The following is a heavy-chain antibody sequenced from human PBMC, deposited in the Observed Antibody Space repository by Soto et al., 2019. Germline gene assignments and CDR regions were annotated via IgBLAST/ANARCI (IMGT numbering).Heavy chain of an antibody. CDR3: ARQGSSLYYYGMDV. D-gene: IGHD6-6*01. V-gene: IGHV4-39*01. Sequence: NPSETLSLTCTVSGGSIGSSSYYWGGICQPPGKGLEWIGSIYYSGSTYYNPSLKSRVTISVDTSKNQFSLKLSSVTAADTAVYYCARQGSSLYYYGMDVWGQGTTVTVSS. CDR2: IYYSGST. J-gene: IGHJ6*02. CDR1: GGSIGSSSYY.